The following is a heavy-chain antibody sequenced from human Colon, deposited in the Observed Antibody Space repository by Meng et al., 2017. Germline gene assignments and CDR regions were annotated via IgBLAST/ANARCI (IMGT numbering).Heavy chain of an antibody. CDR2: IYSGGIS. D-gene: IGHD1-26*01. CDR1: GYSVSSNSYY. Sequence: QVQLQESGPRLVKPSQTLSLTCTVSGYSVSSNSYYWTWIRQHPGTGLEWIGYIYSGGISHYNPSLKSRITMSIDTSKHQFSLQLPSVTAADTAIYYCARGPLAVGPTDRGLDSWGQGTLVTVSS. V-gene: IGHV4-31*03. J-gene: IGHJ4*02. CDR3: ARGPLAVGPTDRGLDS.